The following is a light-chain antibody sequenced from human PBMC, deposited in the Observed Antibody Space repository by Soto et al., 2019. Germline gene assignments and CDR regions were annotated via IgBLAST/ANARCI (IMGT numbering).Light chain of an antibody. V-gene: IGKV3-11*01. CDR3: QQRGNWPLT. CDR2: DAS. CDR1: QRVSSY. Sequence: EIVLTQSPATLSLSPGERVTLSCRASQRVSSYLAWYQQKPGQAPRLLIYDASNRATGIPARFSGSGSGTDFTLTISSLEPEDFAVYYCQQRGNWPLTFGGGTKVDIK. J-gene: IGKJ4*01.